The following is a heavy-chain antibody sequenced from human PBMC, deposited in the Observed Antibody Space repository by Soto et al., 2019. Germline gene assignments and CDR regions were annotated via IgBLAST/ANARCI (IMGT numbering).Heavy chain of an antibody. CDR1: GGSFSGYY. J-gene: IGHJ6*02. V-gene: IGHV4-34*01. CDR3: ARVTGRYYYCMDV. Sequence: QVQLQQWGAGLLKPSETLSLTCAVYGGSFSGYYWSWIRQPPGKGLEWIGEINHSGSTNYNPSLKSRVTISVYTSKNQFSLKLSSVTAADTAVYYCARVTGRYYYCMDVWGQGTTVTVSS. CDR2: INHSGST.